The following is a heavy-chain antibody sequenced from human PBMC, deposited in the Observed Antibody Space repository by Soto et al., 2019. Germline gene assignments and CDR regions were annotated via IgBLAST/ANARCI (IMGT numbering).Heavy chain of an antibody. CDR2: INPNSGGT. V-gene: IGHV1-2*02. J-gene: IGHJ6*02. D-gene: IGHD1-26*01. CDR1: GYTFTGYY. CDR3: AREGSDIAPFAEYYYYYYGMDV. Sequence: QVQLVQSGAEVKKPGASVKVSCKASGYTFTGYYMHWVRQAPGQGLEWMGWINPNSGGTNYAQKFQGRVTMTSDTSISTAYMELSMLRSDDTAVYYCAREGSDIAPFAEYYYYYYGMDVWGQGTTVTVSS.